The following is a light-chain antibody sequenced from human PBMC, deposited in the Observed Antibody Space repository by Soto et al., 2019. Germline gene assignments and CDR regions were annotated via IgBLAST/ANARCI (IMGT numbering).Light chain of an antibody. CDR3: QQYNNGPTYT. CDR2: GAS. Sequence: EIVMTQSPATLSVSPGERATLSCRASQSISSSLAWYQQKPGQAPRLLIYGASTRATGIPARFSGSGSGTELTLTIRSLQSEDFAVYYCQQYNNGPTYTFGQGTKLEIK. V-gene: IGKV3-15*01. CDR1: QSISSS. J-gene: IGKJ2*01.